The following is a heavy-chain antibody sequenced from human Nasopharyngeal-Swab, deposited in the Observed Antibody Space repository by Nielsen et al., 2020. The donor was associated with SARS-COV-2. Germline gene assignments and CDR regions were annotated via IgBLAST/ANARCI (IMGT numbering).Heavy chain of an antibody. J-gene: IGHJ6*02. CDR1: GDSVSSTSTG. CDR3: ARGYLKSGMDV. V-gene: IGHV6-1*01. CDR2: TYYGSKRYT. D-gene: IGHD1-1*01. Sequence: SETLSLTCAISGDSVSSTSTGWNWIRQSTARGLEWLGRTYYGSKRYTDYAVSVKSRITINADTSKNQFSLQLNSVNPEDTAVYYCARGYLKSGMDVWGQGTTVTVSS.